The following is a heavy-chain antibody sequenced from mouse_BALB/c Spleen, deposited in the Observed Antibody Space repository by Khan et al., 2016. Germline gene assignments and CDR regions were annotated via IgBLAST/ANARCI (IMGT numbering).Heavy chain of an antibody. J-gene: IGHJ3*01. CDR1: GYSITSGYY. CDR3: ATYATSEGFAY. CDR2: ISYDGSN. D-gene: IGHD6-1*01. Sequence: EVQLQESGPGLVKPSQSLSLTCSVTGYSITSGYYWNWIRQFPGNKLEWMGYISYDGSNNYNPSLKNRIPITLDTSKNQFFLKLNSVTTEDTATASCATYATSEGFAYWGQGALVTVSA. V-gene: IGHV3-6*02.